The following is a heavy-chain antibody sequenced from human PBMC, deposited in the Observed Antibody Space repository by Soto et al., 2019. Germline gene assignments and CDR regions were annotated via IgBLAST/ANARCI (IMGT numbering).Heavy chain of an antibody. V-gene: IGHV1-46*01. Sequence: ASVKVSCKASGYIFSSYYVHWVRQAPGQGLEWMGMIIPSGGRTTYAQELEGRVTMTADKSTSTVYMQMSRLRSEDTAVYYCAREGVYDILTGLRNYHYGLDVWGQGTTVTVSS. D-gene: IGHD3-9*01. CDR1: GYIFSSYY. J-gene: IGHJ6*02. CDR3: AREGVYDILTGLRNYHYGLDV. CDR2: IIPSGGRT.